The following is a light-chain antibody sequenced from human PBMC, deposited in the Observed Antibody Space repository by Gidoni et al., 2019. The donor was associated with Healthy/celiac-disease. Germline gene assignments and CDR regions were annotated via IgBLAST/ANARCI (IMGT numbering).Light chain of an antibody. CDR3: QQRSNWPPTT. V-gene: IGKV3-11*01. CDR2: DAS. CDR1: QSVSSY. J-gene: IGKJ5*01. Sequence: EIVLTQSPATLSLSPGERATLSCRASQSVSSYLAWYQQKPGQAPRLLIYDASNRATGIPARFSGSGSWTDFTLTISSREPEDFAVYYCQQRSNWPPTTFGQGTRLEIK.